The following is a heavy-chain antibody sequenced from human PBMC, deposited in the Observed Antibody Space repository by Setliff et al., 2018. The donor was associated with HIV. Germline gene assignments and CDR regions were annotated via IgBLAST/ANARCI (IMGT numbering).Heavy chain of an antibody. D-gene: IGHD1-26*01. CDR2: IWFDGRSK. CDR3: AKDDGSYWCNYFDS. J-gene: IGHJ4*02. Sequence: GGSLRLSCAASGFTFSSYSMNWVRQAPGKGLEWVAVIWFDGRSKYYADSVKGRFTISRDNSKNTLYLQMNSLRVEDTALYYCAKDDGSYWCNYFDSWGQGTLVTVSS. V-gene: IGHV3-33*03. CDR1: GFTFSSYS.